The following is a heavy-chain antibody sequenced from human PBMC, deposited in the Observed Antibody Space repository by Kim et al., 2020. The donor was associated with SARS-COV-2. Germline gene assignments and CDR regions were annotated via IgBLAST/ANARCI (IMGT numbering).Heavy chain of an antibody. Sequence: SETLSLTCTVSGGSISSYYWSWIRQPPGKGLEWIGYIYYSGSTNYNPSLKSRVTISVDTSKNQFSLKLSSVTAADTAVYYCARGGYDYSWGSYRPDYYYYYMDVWGKGTTVTVSS. CDR2: IYYSGST. J-gene: IGHJ6*03. D-gene: IGHD3-16*02. CDR3: ARGGYDYSWGSYRPDYYYYYMDV. V-gene: IGHV4-59*01. CDR1: GGSISSYY.